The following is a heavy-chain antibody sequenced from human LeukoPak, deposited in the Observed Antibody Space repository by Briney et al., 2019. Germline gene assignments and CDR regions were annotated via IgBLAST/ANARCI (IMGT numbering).Heavy chain of an antibody. J-gene: IGHJ6*03. CDR2: ISAYNGNT. Sequence: ASVKVSCKASGYTLTSYGISWVRQAPGQGLEWMGWISAYNGNTNYAQKLQGRVTMTTDTSTSTAYMELRSLRSDDTAVYYCARDSSSWYEGDYYYYYYMDVWGKGTTVTISS. CDR1: GYTLTSYG. CDR3: ARDSSSWYEGDYYYYYYMDV. V-gene: IGHV1-18*01. D-gene: IGHD6-13*01.